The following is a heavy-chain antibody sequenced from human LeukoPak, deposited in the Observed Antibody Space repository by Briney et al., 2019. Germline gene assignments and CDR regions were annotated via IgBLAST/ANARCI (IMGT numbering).Heavy chain of an antibody. CDR3: ARTPDPASFDC. J-gene: IGHJ4*02. D-gene: IGHD6-25*01. CDR2: ISNSGNT. CDR1: VGSITSGGDY. Sequence: SQTLSLTCTVSVGSITSGGDYWNWIRQHPGKGLEWIGYISNSGNTYYNPSLKSRVTLSVDTSKNQFSLKLSSVTAADTAVYYCARTPDPASFDCWGQGTLVTVSS. V-gene: IGHV4-31*03.